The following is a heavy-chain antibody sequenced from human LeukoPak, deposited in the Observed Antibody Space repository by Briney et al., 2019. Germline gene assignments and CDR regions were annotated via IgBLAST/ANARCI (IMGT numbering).Heavy chain of an antibody. V-gene: IGHV3-74*01. CDR1: GFTFSSYW. CDR2: INGDGSST. Sequence: PGGSLRLSRAASGFTFSSYWMHWVRQAPGKGLVWVSRINGDGSSTAYADSVKGRFTISRDNAKNTLYLQMNSLRAEDTAVYYCAKSIDSSGYYSPFYFDYWGQGTLVTASS. CDR3: AKSIDSSGYYSPFYFDY. D-gene: IGHD3-22*01. J-gene: IGHJ4*02.